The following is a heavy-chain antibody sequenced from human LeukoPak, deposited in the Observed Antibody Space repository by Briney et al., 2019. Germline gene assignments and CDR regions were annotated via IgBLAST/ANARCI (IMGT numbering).Heavy chain of an antibody. J-gene: IGHJ4*02. D-gene: IGHD3-16*01. CDR3: ASYATYYEGANYYDRLDY. V-gene: IGHV3-7*02. CDR1: GFTISSYW. Sequence: GGSLRLSCAASGFTISSYWMAWVRQAPGKGLEWVANINRDGSDKNYVDSVKGRFTISRDNAKSSLYLQMNSLRADDTAVYFCASYATYYEGANYYDRLDYWGQGALVTVSS. CDR2: INRDGSDK.